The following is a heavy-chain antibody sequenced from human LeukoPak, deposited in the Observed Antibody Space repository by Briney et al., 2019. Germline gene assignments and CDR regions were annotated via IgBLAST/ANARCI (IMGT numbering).Heavy chain of an antibody. D-gene: IGHD3-22*01. CDR1: GFTFSSYA. CDR3: AKDLAWAYYYDSSGYSYFDY. CDR2: ISGSGGST. J-gene: IGHJ4*02. V-gene: IGHV3-23*01. Sequence: GRSLRLSCAASGFTFSSYAMSWVRQAPGKGLEWVSAISGSGGSTYYADSMKGRFTTSRDNSKNTLYLQMNSLRAEDTAVYYCAKDLAWAYYYDSSGYSYFDYWGQGTLVTVSS.